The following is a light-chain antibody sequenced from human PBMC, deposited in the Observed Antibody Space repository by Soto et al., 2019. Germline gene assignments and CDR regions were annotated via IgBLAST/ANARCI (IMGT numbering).Light chain of an antibody. Sequence: VLTQSPDTLSLSPGERATLSCRATETVGSNLAWFQQKPGQTPRLLIYDASTRVTGIPARFRGSGYGSDFNLPISSLEPEDFAVYYCHQRSVWPPLNFGGGTKVEIK. J-gene: IGKJ4*01. V-gene: IGKV3-11*02. CDR3: HQRSVWPPLN. CDR1: ETVGSN. CDR2: DAS.